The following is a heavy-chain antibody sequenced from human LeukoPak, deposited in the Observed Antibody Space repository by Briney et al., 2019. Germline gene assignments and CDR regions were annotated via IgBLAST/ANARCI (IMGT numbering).Heavy chain of an antibody. CDR2: IYSGGST. CDR3: ARDLRVLWFGELLDYYYYGMDV. D-gene: IGHD3-10*01. V-gene: IGHV3-66*01. Sequence: GGSLRLSCAASGFTVSSNYMSWVRQAPGKGLEWVSVIYSGGSTYYADSVKGRSTISRDNSKNTLYLQMNSLRAEDTAVYYYARDLRVLWFGELLDYYYYGMDVWGQGTTVTVSS. CDR1: GFTVSSNY. J-gene: IGHJ6*02.